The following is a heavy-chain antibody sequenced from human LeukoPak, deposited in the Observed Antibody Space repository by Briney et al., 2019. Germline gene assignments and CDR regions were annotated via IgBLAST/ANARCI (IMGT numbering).Heavy chain of an antibody. CDR3: ARGDDDYGDRLGALDI. J-gene: IGHJ3*02. V-gene: IGHV4-34*01. CDR2: INHSGST. CDR1: GGSFSGYY. D-gene: IGHD4-17*01. Sequence: SETLSLTCAVYGGSFSGYYWSWIRQPPGKGLEWIGEINHSGSTNYNPSLKSRVTISVDTSKNQFSLKLSSVTAADTAVYYCARGDDDYGDRLGALDIWGQGTMVTVSS.